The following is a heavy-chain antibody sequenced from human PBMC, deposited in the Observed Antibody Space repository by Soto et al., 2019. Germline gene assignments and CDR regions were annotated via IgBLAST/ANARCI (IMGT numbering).Heavy chain of an antibody. D-gene: IGHD3-16*01. Sequence: XGCLRVTCAASGFKFSNYSMSWVRQAPGKGLEWVALISATGCGTYYADSVKGRFTISRDNSHNTLYLQVHSLTAEDTAAYYCAKDRREGGNSALYFDVWGQGAQVTVSS. V-gene: IGHV3-23*01. CDR2: ISATGCGT. CDR1: GFKFSNYS. J-gene: IGHJ5*02. CDR3: AKDRREGGNSALYFDV.